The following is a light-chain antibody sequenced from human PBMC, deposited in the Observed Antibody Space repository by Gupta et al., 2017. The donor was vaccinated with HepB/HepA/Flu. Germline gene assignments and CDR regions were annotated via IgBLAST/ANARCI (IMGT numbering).Light chain of an antibody. Sequence: QSVLTQPRSVSASPGQSVTISCTGTSSDVGAYNYVSWYQHHPGKAPILMIYEVNKRPSGVPDRFSGSKSGDTASLTFSGLQAEDEADYYCCSYAGSHTFVFGCGTKVTVL. CDR1: SSDVGAYNY. V-gene: IGLV2-11*01. J-gene: IGLJ1*01. CDR2: EVN. CDR3: CSYAGSHTFV.